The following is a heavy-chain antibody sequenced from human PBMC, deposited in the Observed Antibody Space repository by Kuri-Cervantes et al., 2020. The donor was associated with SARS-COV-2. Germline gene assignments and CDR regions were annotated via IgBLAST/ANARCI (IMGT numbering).Heavy chain of an antibody. CDR1: GYTFTGYY. CDR3: ARVGCSSTSCYRAIDY. D-gene: IGHD2-2*01. J-gene: IGHJ4*02. V-gene: IGHV1-2*02. CDR2: INPNSGGT. Sequence: ASVQVSCKASGYTFTGYYMHWVRQAPGQGLEWMGWINPNSGGTNYAQKFQGRVTMTRDTSISTAYMELSRLRSDDTAVYYCARVGCSSTSCYRAIDYWGQGTLVTVSS.